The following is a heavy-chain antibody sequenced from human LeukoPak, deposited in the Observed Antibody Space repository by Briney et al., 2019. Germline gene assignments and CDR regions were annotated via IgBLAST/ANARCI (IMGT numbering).Heavy chain of an antibody. CDR2: IHYSGST. CDR1: GGSITRYF. CDR3: ARVDPYYFDY. Sequence: SETLSLTCTVSGGSITRYFWSWIRQPPGKGLEWIGNIHYSGSTNYPPSPKSRVTISVDASKSQFSVKVSSVAAAGTAVYYCARVDPYYFDYWGQGTLVTVSS. V-gene: IGHV4-59*01. J-gene: IGHJ4*02.